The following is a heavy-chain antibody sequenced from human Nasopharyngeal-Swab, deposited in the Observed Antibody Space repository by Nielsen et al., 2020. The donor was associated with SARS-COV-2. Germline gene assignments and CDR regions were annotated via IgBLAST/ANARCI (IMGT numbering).Heavy chain of an antibody. CDR2: VNQDGSRT. Sequence: GESLKISCVASGVIFSKYWMHWVRQAPGKGLVWVSRVNQDGSRTDYADSVRGRFTISRDNAKNTLYLQMNSLRVEDTAVYYCARGPGGDYYDSSGYYVDAFDIWGQGAMVTVSS. D-gene: IGHD3-22*01. CDR3: ARGPGGDYYDSSGYYVDAFDI. CDR1: GVIFSKYW. V-gene: IGHV3-74*01. J-gene: IGHJ3*02.